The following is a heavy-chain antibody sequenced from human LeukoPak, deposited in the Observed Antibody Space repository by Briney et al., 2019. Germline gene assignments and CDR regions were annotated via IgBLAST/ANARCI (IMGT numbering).Heavy chain of an antibody. Sequence: GGSLRLSCAASGFTFSSYAMHWVRQAPGKGLEWVAVISYDGSNKYYADSVKGRFTISRDNSKNTLYLQMNSLRSDDTAVYYCARDQYCSGGSCYAGYGMDVWGQGTTVTVSS. D-gene: IGHD2-15*01. V-gene: IGHV3-30-3*01. CDR2: ISYDGSNK. CDR3: ARDQYCSGGSCYAGYGMDV. CDR1: GFTFSSYA. J-gene: IGHJ6*02.